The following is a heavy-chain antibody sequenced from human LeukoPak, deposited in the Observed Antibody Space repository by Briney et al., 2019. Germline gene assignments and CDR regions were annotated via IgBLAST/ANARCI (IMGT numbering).Heavy chain of an antibody. V-gene: IGHV4-38-2*02. CDR3: ARGTGIVGATAFDY. CDR1: GFSIRRGYY. D-gene: IGHD1-26*01. CDR2: INHSGST. Sequence: SETLSLTCTVFGFSIRRGYYWGWIRQPPGKGLEWIGEINHSGSTNYNPSLKSRVTISVDTSKNQFSLKLSSVTAADTAVYYCARGTGIVGATAFDYWGQGTLVTVSS. J-gene: IGHJ4*02.